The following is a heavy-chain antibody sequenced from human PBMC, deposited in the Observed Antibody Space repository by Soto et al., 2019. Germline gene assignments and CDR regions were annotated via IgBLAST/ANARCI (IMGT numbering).Heavy chain of an antibody. D-gene: IGHD3-22*01. CDR3: TREDYYGSKMHGMDV. CDR1: GFSVSSNY. V-gene: IGHV3-53*01. CDR2: FYTDGSR. Sequence: EVQLVESGGGLIQPGGSLRLSCAASGFSVSSNYMSWVRQAPGKGLEWVSVFYTDGSRYYADSVKGRCTMSRDTSKNTLNLKRNSLRAEDTAVYYCTREDYYGSKMHGMDVWGQGTTVTVSS. J-gene: IGHJ6*02.